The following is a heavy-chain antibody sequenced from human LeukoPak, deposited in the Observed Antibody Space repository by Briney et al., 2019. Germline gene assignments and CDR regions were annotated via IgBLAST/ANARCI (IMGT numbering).Heavy chain of an antibody. CDR3: ARAFSYYYDSSGYYALDY. CDR1: GFTFSSYW. Sequence: GGSLRLSCAASGFTFSSYWMHWVRQAPGKGLVWVSRINSDGSSTSYADSVKGRFTISRDNAKNTLYLQMNSLRAEDTAVYYCARAFSYYYDSSGYYALDYWGQGTLVTVSS. V-gene: IGHV3-74*01. D-gene: IGHD3-22*01. J-gene: IGHJ4*02. CDR2: INSDGSST.